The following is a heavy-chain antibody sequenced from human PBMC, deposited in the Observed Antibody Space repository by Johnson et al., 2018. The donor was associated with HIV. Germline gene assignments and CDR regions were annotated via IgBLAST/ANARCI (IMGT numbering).Heavy chain of an antibody. J-gene: IGHJ3*01. V-gene: IGHV3-7*03. CDR1: GFTFDDYG. CDR2: IKQDGSEK. CDR3: ARDLTWEIQDTFDL. D-gene: IGHD1-26*01. Sequence: VQLVESGGGVVRPGGSLRLSCAASGFTFDDYGMSWVRQAPGKGLEWVANIKQDGSEKYYVDSVKGRFTISRDNAKNSLYLQMNSLRAEDTAVYDCARDLTWEIQDTFDLWGQGKMVTVSS.